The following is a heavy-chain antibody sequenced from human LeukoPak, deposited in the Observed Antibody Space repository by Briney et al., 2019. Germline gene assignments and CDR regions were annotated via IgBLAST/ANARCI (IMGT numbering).Heavy chain of an antibody. CDR1: GGSFSNYY. CDR3: ARQPPQYYGMDV. V-gene: IGHV4-4*07. Sequence: SETLSLTCTVSGGSFSNYYWSWIRQPAGKGLEWIGRIYTSGSTNYNPSVKSRVTMSVDTSNNQFSLKLTSVTAADTAVYYCARQPPQYYGMDVWGQGTAVTVSS. J-gene: IGHJ6*02. CDR2: IYTSGST. D-gene: IGHD1-14*01.